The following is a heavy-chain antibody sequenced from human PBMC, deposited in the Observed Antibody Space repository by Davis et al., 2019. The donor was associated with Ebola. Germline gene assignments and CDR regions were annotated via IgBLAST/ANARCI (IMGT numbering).Heavy chain of an antibody. J-gene: IGHJ4*02. CDR2: INPNSGGT. D-gene: IGHD3-3*01. CDR1: GYTFTGYH. Sequence: ASVKVSCKASGYTFTGYHIHWVRQAPGQGLEWMGWINPNSGGTNYVQKFQGRVTMTRDTSISTAYMELSRLRSDDTAVYYCATLNFWSGLDFDYWGQGTLVTVSS. V-gene: IGHV1-2*02. CDR3: ATLNFWSGLDFDY.